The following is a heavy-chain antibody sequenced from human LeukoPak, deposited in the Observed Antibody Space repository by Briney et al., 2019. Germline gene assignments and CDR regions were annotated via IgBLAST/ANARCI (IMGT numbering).Heavy chain of an antibody. V-gene: IGHV3-23*01. Sequence: GGSLRLSCAASGFTFSSYAMSWVRQAPGKGLDWVSTISDSGGGTHYADSVKGRFTISRDSSKNTVYLQMNSLRAKDTAVYYCAKDLRGYCGGDCYSAEYWGRGTLVTVSS. D-gene: IGHD2-21*02. J-gene: IGHJ4*02. CDR2: ISDSGGGT. CDR1: GFTFSSYA. CDR3: AKDLRGYCGGDCYSAEY.